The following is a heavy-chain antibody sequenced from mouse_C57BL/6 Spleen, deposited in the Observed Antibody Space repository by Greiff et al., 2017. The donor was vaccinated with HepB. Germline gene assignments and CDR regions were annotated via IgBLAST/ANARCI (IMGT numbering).Heavy chain of an antibody. CDR1: GYSFTDSN. CDR2: INPNYGTT. J-gene: IGHJ4*01. CDR3: ARAQTGPYAMED. Sequence: VQLKESGPELVKPGASVKISCKASGYSFTDSNMNWVKESNGKSLEWIGVINPNYGTTSYNQKFKGQATLTVDQSSSTAYMQLNRLTSEDSAVEDCARAQTGPYAMEDRGQGTSVTVSS. V-gene: IGHV1-39*01. D-gene: IGHD3-2*02.